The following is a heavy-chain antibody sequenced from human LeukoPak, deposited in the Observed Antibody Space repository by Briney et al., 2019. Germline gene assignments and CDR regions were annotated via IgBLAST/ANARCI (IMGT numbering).Heavy chain of an antibody. CDR1: QFTFSSYS. J-gene: IGHJ6*02. CDR3: AKEGFLGYCSSSDCPLDV. D-gene: IGHD2-2*01. CDR2: ISGGGGST. Sequence: GGSLRLSCAASQFTFSSYSMSWLRQAPGKGLEWVSTISGGGGSTYFADSVKGRFSISRDNSKNTVDLQMNSLRAEDTAIYYCAKEGFLGYCSSSDCPLDVWGQGTTVTVSS. V-gene: IGHV3-23*01.